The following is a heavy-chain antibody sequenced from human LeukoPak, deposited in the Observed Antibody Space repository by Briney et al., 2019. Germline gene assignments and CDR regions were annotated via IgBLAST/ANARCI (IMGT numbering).Heavy chain of an antibody. D-gene: IGHD6-19*01. V-gene: IGHV3-9*01. CDR1: GFTFDDYG. J-gene: IGHJ4*02. CDR2: ISWNSGTV. CDR3: AKGGYSSGWYGDH. Sequence: GRSLRLSCAASGFTFDDYGMHWFRQAPGKGLEWVSGISWNSGTVVYADSVRGRFTISRDNAKNSVYLQMNSLKAEDTALYYCAKGGYSSGWYGDHWGQGTLVTVSS.